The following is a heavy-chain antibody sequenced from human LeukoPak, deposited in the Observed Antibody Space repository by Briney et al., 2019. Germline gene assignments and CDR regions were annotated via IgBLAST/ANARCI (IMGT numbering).Heavy chain of an antibody. CDR1: GGSISSYY. Sequence: PSETLSLTCTVSGGSISSYYWSWIRQPAGKGLEWIGRIYTSGSTNYNPSLKSRVTMSVDTSKNQFSLKLSSVTAADTAVYYCAREATIFGVVDDGFDMGGQGRMVTVSS. J-gene: IGHJ3*02. D-gene: IGHD3-3*01. V-gene: IGHV4-4*07. CDR2: IYTSGST. CDR3: AREATIFGVVDDGFDM.